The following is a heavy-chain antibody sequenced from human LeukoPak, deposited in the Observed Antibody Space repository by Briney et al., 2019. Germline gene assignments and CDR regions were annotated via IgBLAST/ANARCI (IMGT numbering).Heavy chain of an antibody. CDR3: ATAGGSGWQFDH. CDR1: GNTFTTYI. D-gene: IGHD6-25*01. V-gene: IGHV7-4-1*02. J-gene: IGHJ4*02. Sequence: ASVKVSCKASGNTFTTYIMNLVGQAPGQGLEGRGWINTRTGNPTYAQAFTGRFVFSVDTSVSTAYLQISSLKADDTAVYYCATAGGSGWQFDHWGQGNLVTVSS. CDR2: INTRTGNP.